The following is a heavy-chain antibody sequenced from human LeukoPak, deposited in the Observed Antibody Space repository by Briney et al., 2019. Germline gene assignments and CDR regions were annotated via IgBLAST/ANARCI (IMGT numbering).Heavy chain of an antibody. V-gene: IGHV1-69*04. CDR2: IIPILGIA. CDR1: GGTFISYA. Sequence: ASVTVSFKASGGTFISYAISWVRQAPGQGREWMGRIIPILGIANYAQKFQGRVTITADKSTSTAYMELSSLRSEDTAVYYCARPAGSSPAHPFDPWGQGTLVTVSS. CDR3: ARPAGSSPAHPFDP. D-gene: IGHD2-2*01. J-gene: IGHJ5*02.